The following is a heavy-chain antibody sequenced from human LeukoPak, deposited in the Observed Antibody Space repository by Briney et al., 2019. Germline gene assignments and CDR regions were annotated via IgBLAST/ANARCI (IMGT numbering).Heavy chain of an antibody. D-gene: IGHD6-13*01. V-gene: IGHV4-34*01. CDR3: ARHGNQQLVFYYFDY. Sequence: SETLSLTCAVYGGSFSGYYWSWIRQPPGKGLEWIGEINHSGSTNYNPSLKSRVTISVDTSKNQFSLKLGSVTAADTAVYYCARHGNQQLVFYYFDYWGRGTLVTVSS. J-gene: IGHJ4*02. CDR2: INHSGST. CDR1: GGSFSGYY.